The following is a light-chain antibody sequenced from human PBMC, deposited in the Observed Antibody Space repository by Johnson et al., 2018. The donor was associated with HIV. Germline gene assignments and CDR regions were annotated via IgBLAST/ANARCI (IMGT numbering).Light chain of an antibody. Sequence: QSVLTQPPSVSAAPGQKVTISCSGTSSNIGNNYVSWYQQFPGTAPKLLIYENNKRPSGIPDRFSGSKSGTSATLGITGLQIGDEADYYCGTWDSSLSAHYVFGTGTKITVL. V-gene: IGLV1-51*02. CDR3: GTWDSSLSAHYV. CDR1: SSNIGNNY. CDR2: ENN. J-gene: IGLJ1*01.